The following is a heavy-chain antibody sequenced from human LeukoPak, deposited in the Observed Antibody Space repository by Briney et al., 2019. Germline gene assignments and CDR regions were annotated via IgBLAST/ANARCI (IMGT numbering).Heavy chain of an antibody. D-gene: IGHD3-10*01. J-gene: IGHJ6*03. CDR3: ARLPGGSITMVRGGEYMDV. Sequence: AGGSLRLSCAASGFTFGSYSMNWVRQAPGKGLEWVSSISSSSYIYYADSVKGRFTISRDNAKNSLYLQMNSLRAEDTAVYYCARLPGGSITMVRGGEYMDVWGKGTTVTVSS. V-gene: IGHV3-21*01. CDR2: ISSSSYI. CDR1: GFTFGSYS.